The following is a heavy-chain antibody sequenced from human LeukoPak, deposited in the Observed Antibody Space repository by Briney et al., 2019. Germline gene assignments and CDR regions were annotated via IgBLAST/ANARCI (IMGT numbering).Heavy chain of an antibody. D-gene: IGHD2-21*02. Sequence: SETLSLIRTVSGGPISSSSYYWGWIRQPPGKGLEWIGSIYYRGSTYYNPSLKSRVTISVATSKNQFSLKLTSVSAADTAVYYCARHGHHGDHDYWGQGTLVTVSS. J-gene: IGHJ4*02. CDR2: IYYRGST. CDR1: GGPISSSSYY. V-gene: IGHV4-39*01. CDR3: ARHGHHGDHDY.